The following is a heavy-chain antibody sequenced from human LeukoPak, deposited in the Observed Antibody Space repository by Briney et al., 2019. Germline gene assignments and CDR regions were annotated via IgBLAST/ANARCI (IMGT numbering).Heavy chain of an antibody. CDR1: GGSISSHY. CDR3: ASRPGGSTWYGVFDY. Sequence: SETLSLTCTVSGGSISSHYWSWIRQPPGKGLEWIGYIYDSETTNYNPSLNSRVTMSVDTSKNQFSLKLSSVTAADTALYYCASRPGGSTWYGVFDYWSRGTLVTVSS. V-gene: IGHV4-59*11. J-gene: IGHJ4*02. CDR2: IYDSETT. D-gene: IGHD6-13*01.